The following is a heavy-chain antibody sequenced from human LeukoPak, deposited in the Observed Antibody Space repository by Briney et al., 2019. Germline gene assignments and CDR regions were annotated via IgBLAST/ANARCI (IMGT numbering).Heavy chain of an antibody. V-gene: IGHV3-7*01. CDR2: IKQDGSEK. CDR1: GFTFSSYW. D-gene: IGHD3-22*01. J-gene: IGHJ4*02. CDR3: ARGPMGSPYYHDSSGYYGEGYYFDY. Sequence: GGSLRLSCAASGFTFSSYWMSWVRQAPGKGLEWVANIKQDGSEKYYVDSVKGLFTISRDNAKNSLYLQMNSLRAEDTAVYYCARGPMGSPYYHDSSGYYGEGYYFDYWGQGTLVTVSS.